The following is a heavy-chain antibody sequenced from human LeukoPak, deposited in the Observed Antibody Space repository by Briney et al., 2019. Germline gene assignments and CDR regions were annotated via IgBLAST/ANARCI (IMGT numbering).Heavy chain of an antibody. V-gene: IGHV4-39*01. CDR2: IYYSGST. D-gene: IGHD6-13*01. CDR1: GGSISSSSYY. Sequence: SETLSLTCTVSGGSISSSSYYWGWIRQPPGKGLEWIGSIYYSGSTYYNPSLKSRVTISVDTSKNQFSLKLSSVTAADTAVYYCAAKFSSSWYEWYFDLWGRGTLVTVSS. J-gene: IGHJ2*01. CDR3: AAKFSSSWYEWYFDL.